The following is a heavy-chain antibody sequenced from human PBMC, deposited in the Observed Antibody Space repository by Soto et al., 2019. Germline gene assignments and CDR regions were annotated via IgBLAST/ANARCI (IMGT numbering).Heavy chain of an antibody. V-gene: IGHV4-39*01. CDR3: ARGRGNYVWGSYRQI. D-gene: IGHD3-16*02. J-gene: IGHJ4*02. Sequence: QLQLQESGPGLVKPSETLSLTCTVSGGSISSSSYYWGWIRQPPGKGLEWIGSIYYSGSTYYHPSLKSRVTISVDTSKNQFSLKLSSVTAADTAVYYCARGRGNYVWGSYRQIWGQGTLVTVSS. CDR1: GGSISSSSYY. CDR2: IYYSGST.